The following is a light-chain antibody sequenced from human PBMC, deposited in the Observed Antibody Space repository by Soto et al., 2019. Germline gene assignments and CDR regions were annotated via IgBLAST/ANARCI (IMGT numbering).Light chain of an antibody. Sequence: EILLTQSPGTLSLSPGERATLSCRASQSVSTSYLAWYQHKPGQAPRLLIYAASSRATGIPDRFSGSGSGTDYTLTISRLEPEVFAVYYCQPYGSSRTFGQGTKV. CDR2: AAS. V-gene: IGKV3-20*01. CDR3: QPYGSSRT. J-gene: IGKJ1*01. CDR1: QSVSTSY.